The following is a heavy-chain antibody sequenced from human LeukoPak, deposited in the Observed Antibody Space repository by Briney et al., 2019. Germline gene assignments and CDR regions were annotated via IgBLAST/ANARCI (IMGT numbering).Heavy chain of an antibody. CDR1: GGSMNNYY. CDR2: ISDSGST. J-gene: IGHJ5*02. CDR3: ARYDYGDCWFDP. Sequence: SETLSLTCTVSGGSMNNYYWSLIRQAPGKGLEWIGYISDSGSTNYNPSLRSRVTISVDTSKNQFSLKLSSVTAADTALYYCARYDYGDCWFDPWGQGTLVTVAS. V-gene: IGHV4-59*01. D-gene: IGHD4-17*01.